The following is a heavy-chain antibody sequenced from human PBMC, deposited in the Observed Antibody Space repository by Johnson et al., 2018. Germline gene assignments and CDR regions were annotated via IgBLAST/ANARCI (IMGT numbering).Heavy chain of an antibody. Sequence: QVQLQESGPGLVKPSETLSLTCPVSGGSISSYYWSWIRQPPGKGLEWIGYFYSRGSTHSNPSLKSRVTISVDTSKNQFSLKLSSVTAADTAVYYCARDWYSSSWKYYYGMDGWGQGTTVTVSS. V-gene: IGHV4-59*01. CDR1: GGSISSYY. D-gene: IGHD6-13*01. J-gene: IGHJ6*02. CDR3: ARDWYSSSWKYYYGMDG. CDR2: FYSRGST.